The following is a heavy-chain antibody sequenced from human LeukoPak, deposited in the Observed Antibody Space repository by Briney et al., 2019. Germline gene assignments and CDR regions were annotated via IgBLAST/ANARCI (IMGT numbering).Heavy chain of an antibody. CDR2: VFHSGST. D-gene: IGHD2-15*01. V-gene: IGHV4-4*02. CDR1: GGSLNTNTW. J-gene: IGHJ1*01. Sequence: SGTLSLTCTVSGGSLNTNTWWSWVRQPPGKGLEWTGEVFHSGSTNYNPSLESRLSISMDKSNNRFSLKLSSVTAADTAVYYCARRLIGYCSGGSCYSGYFQHWGQGTLVTVSS. CDR3: ARRLIGYCSGGSCYSGYFQH.